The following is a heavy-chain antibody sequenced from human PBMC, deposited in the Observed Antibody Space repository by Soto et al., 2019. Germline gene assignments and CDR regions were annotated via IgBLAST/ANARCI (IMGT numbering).Heavy chain of an antibody. CDR1: GGSFSGYY. Sequence: QVQLQQWGAGLLKPSETLSLTCAVYGGSFSGYYWSWISQPPGKGLEWIGEMKHSGSTNYNPSLKSRVTISVDTSKNQFSLKLSSVTAADTAVYYCARLYGSRGPFDYWGQGTLVTVSS. D-gene: IGHD6-13*01. V-gene: IGHV4-34*01. CDR3: ARLYGSRGPFDY. CDR2: MKHSGST. J-gene: IGHJ4*02.